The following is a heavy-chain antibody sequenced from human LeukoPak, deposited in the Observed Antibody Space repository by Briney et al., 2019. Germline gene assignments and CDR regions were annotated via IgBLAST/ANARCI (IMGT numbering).Heavy chain of an antibody. D-gene: IGHD3/OR15-3a*01. CDR2: IKSKSDGGTT. V-gene: IGHV3-15*01. Sequence: GGSLRLSCAASGFTFSAAWMSWVRQAPGKDLEWVSRIKSKSDGGTTDYAAPVKGRVTISRDDSKNTLYLQMNSLKTEDTAVYYCAREGLIFGMVIPYFDYWGQGTLVTVSS. CDR1: GFTFSAAW. J-gene: IGHJ4*02. CDR3: AREGLIFGMVIPYFDY.